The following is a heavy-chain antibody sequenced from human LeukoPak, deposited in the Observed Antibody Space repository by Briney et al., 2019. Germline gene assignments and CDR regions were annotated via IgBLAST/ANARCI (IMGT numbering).Heavy chain of an antibody. CDR2: ISRSSRYI. Sequence: GGSLRLSCTASAFTFSSYDMTWVRQAPGKGPEWVSSISRSSRYIYYADSVKGRFTISRDDATNSVNLQMNSLTAEDTAVYYCTRSRITAAGTGAFDLWGRGTLVTVSP. CDR1: AFTFSSYD. CDR3: TRSRITAAGTGAFDL. J-gene: IGHJ3*01. D-gene: IGHD6-13*01. V-gene: IGHV3-21*01.